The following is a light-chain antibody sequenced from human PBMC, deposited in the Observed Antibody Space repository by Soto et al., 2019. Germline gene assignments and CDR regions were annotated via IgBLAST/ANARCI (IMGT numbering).Light chain of an antibody. CDR2: DND. CDR1: SKNIGDNH. J-gene: IGLJ1*01. Sequence: QSVLTQPPSVSAAPGQRVTVSCSGTSKNIGDNHVSWYQHVPGMAPKLVVYDNDRRPSELPGRFSGSKSGTSATPVITGLQTGDEADYYCGTWDDSLVSYVFGTGTKVTVL. V-gene: IGLV1-51*01. CDR3: GTWDDSLVSYV.